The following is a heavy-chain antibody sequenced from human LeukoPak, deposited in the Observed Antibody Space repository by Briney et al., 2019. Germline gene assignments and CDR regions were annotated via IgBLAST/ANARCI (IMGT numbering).Heavy chain of an antibody. Sequence: GESLKISCKGSGYSFTSYWIGWVRQMPGKGLEWMGIIYPGDSDTRYSPSFQGQVTISADKSISTAYLQWSSLKASDTAKYYCASLSIVVVSTDAFDIWGQGTMVTVSS. CDR1: GYSFTSYW. V-gene: IGHV5-51*01. J-gene: IGHJ3*02. CDR2: IYPGDSDT. D-gene: IGHD3-22*01. CDR3: ASLSIVVVSTDAFDI.